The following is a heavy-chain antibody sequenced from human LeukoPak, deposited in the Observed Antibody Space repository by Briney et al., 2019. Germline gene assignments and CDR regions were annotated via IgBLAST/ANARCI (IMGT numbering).Heavy chain of an antibody. Sequence: SETLSLTCTVSGGSISSSSYYWGWIRQPPGKGLEWIGSIYYSGSTYYNPSLKSRVTISADTSNNQFSLKLSSVTAADTAVYYCARLWRAAIDYGGQGTLVTVSS. CDR3: ARLWRAAIDY. J-gene: IGHJ4*02. D-gene: IGHD1-1*01. CDR1: GGSISSSSYY. V-gene: IGHV4-39*01. CDR2: IYYSGST.